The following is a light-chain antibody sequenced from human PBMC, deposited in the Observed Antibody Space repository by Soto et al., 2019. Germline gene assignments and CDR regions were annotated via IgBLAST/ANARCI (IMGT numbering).Light chain of an antibody. J-gene: IGKJ1*01. CDR1: QTISSW. V-gene: IGKV1-5*03. CDR2: KAS. CDR3: QHYNSYSEA. Sequence: DIQMTQSPSTLSGSVGDRVTITCRASQTISSWLAWYQQKPGKAPKLLIYKASTLKSGVPSRFSGSGSGTEFTLTISSRQPDDVATYYCQHYNSYSEAFGQGTKVDIK.